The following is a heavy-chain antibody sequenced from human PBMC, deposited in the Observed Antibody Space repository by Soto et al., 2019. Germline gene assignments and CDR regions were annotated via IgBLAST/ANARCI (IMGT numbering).Heavy chain of an antibody. Sequence: KGLELVAVIWYDGSKIYYADYVKGRFTISRDNSKSTRYLQMNSLRAEDTAVYFCAAPVGIRDSVPVSAFLLNRSSDL. CDR2: IWYDGSKI. D-gene: IGHD3-9*01. V-gene: IGHV3-33*01. J-gene: IGHJ2*01. CDR3: AAPVGIRDSVPVSAFLLNRSSDL.